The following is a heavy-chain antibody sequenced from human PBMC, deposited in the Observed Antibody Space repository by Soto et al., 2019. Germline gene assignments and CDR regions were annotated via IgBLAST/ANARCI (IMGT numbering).Heavy chain of an antibody. CDR2: INAGNGNT. CDR1: GYTFTSYA. V-gene: IGHV1-3*01. J-gene: IGHJ4*02. D-gene: IGHD6-6*01. CDR3: ARSRIYSSSRPYFDY. Sequence: ASVKVSCKASGYTFTSYAMHWVRQAPGQRLEWKGWINAGNGNTKYSQKFQGRVTITRDTSASTAYMELSSLRSEDTAVYYCARSRIYSSSRPYFDYWGQGTLVTVSS.